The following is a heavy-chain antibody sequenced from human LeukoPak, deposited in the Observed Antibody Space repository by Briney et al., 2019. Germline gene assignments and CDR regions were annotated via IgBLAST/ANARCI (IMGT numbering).Heavy chain of an antibody. CDR2: MNPNSGNT. D-gene: IGHD3-3*01. CDR3: ARDALSYDFWSGYYRGYYYYGMDV. CDR1: GYTFTSYD. V-gene: IGHV1-8*01. Sequence: ASVTVSCKASGYTFTSYDIIWVRQATGQGLEWMGWMNPNSGNTGYAQKFQGRVTMTRNTSISTAYMELSSLRSEDTAVYYCARDALSYDFWSGYYRGYYYYGMDVWGQGTTVTVSS. J-gene: IGHJ6*02.